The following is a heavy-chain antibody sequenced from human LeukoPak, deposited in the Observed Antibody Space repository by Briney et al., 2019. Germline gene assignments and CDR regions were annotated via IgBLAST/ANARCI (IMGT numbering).Heavy chain of an antibody. CDR1: EFTFDDYG. CDR2: ISWNSVYI. D-gene: IGHD2-8*01. J-gene: IGHJ4*02. CDR3: ARVGKWGSTNEFDY. V-gene: IGHV3-20*01. Sequence: RSGGSLRLSCTASEFTFDDYGMSWVRQVPGKGLEWVSAISWNSVYIGYADSVKGRFTISRDNAKNSLYLQMNSLRAEDTALYHCARVGKWGSTNEFDYWGQGTLVTVSS.